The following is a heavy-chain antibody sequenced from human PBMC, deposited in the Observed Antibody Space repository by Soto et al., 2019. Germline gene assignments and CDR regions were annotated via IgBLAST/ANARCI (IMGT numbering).Heavy chain of an antibody. CDR1: GFTFRSYA. D-gene: IGHD4-17*01. V-gene: IGHV3-30-3*01. CDR2: ISYDGTYI. CDR3: AVGYGGSRRNWFDP. J-gene: IGHJ5*02. Sequence: QVQLEESGGGVVRPGRSLRLSCVASGFTFRSYAMHWVRQAPGKGLEWVAGISYDGTYIYYADSVKGRFSISRDNSKNTVYLQMNSLRSEDTAVHYCAVGYGGSRRNWFDPWGQGTLVTVSS.